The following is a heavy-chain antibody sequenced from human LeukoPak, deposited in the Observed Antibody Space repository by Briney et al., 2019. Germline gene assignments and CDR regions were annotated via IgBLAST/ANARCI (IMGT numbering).Heavy chain of an antibody. V-gene: IGHV3-66*01. CDR2: IYSGGST. CDR1: GFTVSSNY. Sequence: GGSLRPSCAASGFTVSSNYMSWVRQAPGKGLEWVSVIYSGGSTYYADSVKGRFTISRDNSKNTLYLQMNSLRAEDTAVYYCASVTTRNYYYYYGMDVWGQGTTVTVSS. D-gene: IGHD4-11*01. J-gene: IGHJ6*02. CDR3: ASVTTRNYYYYYGMDV.